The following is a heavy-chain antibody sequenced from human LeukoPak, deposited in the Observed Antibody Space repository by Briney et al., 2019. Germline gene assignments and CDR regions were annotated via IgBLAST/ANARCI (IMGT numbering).Heavy chain of an antibody. D-gene: IGHD2-2*02. V-gene: IGHV4-59*01. CDR3: ARSHRYCSSTSCYTYGY. CDR1: GGSISSYY. CDR2: IYYSGST. Sequence: SETLSLTCTVSGGSISSYYWSWIRQPPGKGLEWIGYIYYSGSTNYNPSLKSRVTISVDTSKNQFSLKLSSVTAADTAVYYCARSHRYCSSTSCYTYGYWGQGTLVTVSS. J-gene: IGHJ4*02.